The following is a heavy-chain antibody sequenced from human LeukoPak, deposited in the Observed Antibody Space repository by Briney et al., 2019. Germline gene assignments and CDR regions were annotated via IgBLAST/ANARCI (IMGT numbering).Heavy chain of an antibody. Sequence: GGSLRLSCAASGITFSSYAMSWVRQAPGKGLEWVSAISGSGGSTYYADSVKGRFTISRDNSKNTLYLQMNSLRAEDTAVYYCAKAPGPVVVVPAAIDYWGQGTLVTVSS. CDR3: AKAPGPVVVVPAAIDY. CDR2: ISGSGGST. D-gene: IGHD2-2*01. V-gene: IGHV3-23*01. J-gene: IGHJ4*02. CDR1: GITFSSYA.